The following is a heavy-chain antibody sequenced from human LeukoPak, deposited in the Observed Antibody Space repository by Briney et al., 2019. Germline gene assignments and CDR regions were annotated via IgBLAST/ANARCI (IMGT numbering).Heavy chain of an antibody. Sequence: PWETLCLSCAASGGSFSSYYWSWIRLPPGKGLEWIGYLSKNGNTKYSPSLKSRVTTFGDTSKTQCFLKLRSVTAANTAVYYCARARSVNSFYTFDIWGEGKLVTVSS. D-gene: IGHD2-2*02. CDR3: ARARSVNSFYTFDI. V-gene: IGHV4-59*01. CDR2: LSKNGNT. CDR1: GGSFSSYY. J-gene: IGHJ3*02.